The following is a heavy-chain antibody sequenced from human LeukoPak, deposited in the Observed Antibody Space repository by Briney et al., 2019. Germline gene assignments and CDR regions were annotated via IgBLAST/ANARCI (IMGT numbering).Heavy chain of an antibody. CDR2: IRNDGSTK. CDR1: GFTFSNYG. V-gene: IGHV3-30*02. D-gene: IGHD3-10*01. CDR3: AKDGVSSSVWAFDI. Sequence: GGSLRLSCAASGFTFSNYGMHWVRQAPGKGLEWVAFIRNDGSTKYYVDSVKGRFVISRDNSRNTLYVYMNSLRAEDSAVYYCAKDGVSSSVWAFDIWGQGTLVTVSS. J-gene: IGHJ3*02.